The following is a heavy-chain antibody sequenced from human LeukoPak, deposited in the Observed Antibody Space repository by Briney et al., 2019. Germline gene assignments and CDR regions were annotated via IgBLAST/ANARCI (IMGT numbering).Heavy chain of an antibody. Sequence: SETLSLTCAVSGGSLSGFYWTWIRQPPGKGLEWIGEINHSGSTNYNPSLKSRVTISVDTSKNQISLKLSSVTAADTAVYYCARKTYDLWSADYTGAFDIWGQGTMVTVSS. CDR1: GGSLSGFY. CDR3: ARKTYDLWSADYTGAFDI. CDR2: INHSGST. V-gene: IGHV4-34*01. D-gene: IGHD3-3*01. J-gene: IGHJ3*02.